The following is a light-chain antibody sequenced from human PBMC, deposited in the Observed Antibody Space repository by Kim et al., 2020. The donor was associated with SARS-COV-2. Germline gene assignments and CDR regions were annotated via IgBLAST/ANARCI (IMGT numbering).Light chain of an antibody. CDR3: QQSYTTRLT. J-gene: IGKJ4*01. Sequence: DIQMTQSPSSLSASVGDRVTITCRASQSISRYLNWYQQKPGKPPKLLIFDASSLQGGVPSRFSGSGSGTDFTLTISSLQPEDFATYHCQQSYTTRLTFGGGTKVDIK. V-gene: IGKV1-39*01. CDR1: QSISRY. CDR2: DAS.